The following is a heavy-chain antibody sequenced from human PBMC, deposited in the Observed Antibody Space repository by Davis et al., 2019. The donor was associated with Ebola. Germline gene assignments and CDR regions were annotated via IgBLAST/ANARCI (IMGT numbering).Heavy chain of an antibody. Sequence: GESLKISCAASGFTVSSNYMSWVRQAPGKGLEWVSAISGSGGSTYYADSVKGRFTISRDNSKNTLYLQMNSLRAEDTAVYYCARSTGMDVWGQGTTVTVSS. CDR1: GFTVSSNY. J-gene: IGHJ6*02. V-gene: IGHV3-53*05. CDR3: ARSTGMDV. D-gene: IGHD5/OR15-5a*01. CDR2: ISGSGGST.